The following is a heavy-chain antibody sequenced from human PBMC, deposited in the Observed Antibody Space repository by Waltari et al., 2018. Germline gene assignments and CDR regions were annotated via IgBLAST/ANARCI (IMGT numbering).Heavy chain of an antibody. D-gene: IGHD6-19*01. CDR1: GFTFGDYA. J-gene: IGHJ4*02. CDR3: TREYSSGWYGGSED. V-gene: IGHV3-49*03. CDR2: IRSKAYDGTT. Sequence: EVQLVESGGGLVQPGRSLRLSCTTSGFTFGDYAMSWFRQAPGKGLEWVGFIRSKAYDGTTEYAASVKGRFTISRDDSKSIAYLQMNSLQTEDTAMYYCTREYSSGWYGGSEDWGQGTLVTVSS.